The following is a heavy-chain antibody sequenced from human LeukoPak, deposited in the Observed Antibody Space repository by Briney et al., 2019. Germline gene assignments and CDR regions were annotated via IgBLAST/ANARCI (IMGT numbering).Heavy chain of an antibody. V-gene: IGHV1-69*05. J-gene: IGHJ4*02. Sequence: ASVKVSCKASGGTFSSYAISWVRQAPGQGLDWMGRIIPIFGTANYAQKFQGRVTITTDESTSTAYMELSSLRSEDTAVYYCARDSYIFKATSLDYWGQGTLVTVSS. D-gene: IGHD1-26*01. CDR1: GGTFSSYA. CDR3: ARDSYIFKATSLDY. CDR2: IIPIFGTA.